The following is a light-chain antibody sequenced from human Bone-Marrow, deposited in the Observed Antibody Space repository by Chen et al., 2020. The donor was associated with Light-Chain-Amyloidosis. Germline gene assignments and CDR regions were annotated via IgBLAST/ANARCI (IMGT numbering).Light chain of an antibody. J-gene: IGLJ3*02. Sequence: QSVLTQPPSASGTPGQRVTISCSGSSSNFGSNYVYWYQQLPGTAPKLLIYSNNQRPSGVPDRFSGSKSGTSASLAIRGLRSEDEADYYCAAWDDRLSGWVFGGGTKLTVL. CDR3: AAWDDRLSGWV. CDR1: SSNFGSNY. CDR2: SNN. V-gene: IGLV1-47*01.